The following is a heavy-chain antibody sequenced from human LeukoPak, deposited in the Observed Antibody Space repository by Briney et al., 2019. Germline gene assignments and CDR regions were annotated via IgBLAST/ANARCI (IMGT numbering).Heavy chain of an antibody. J-gene: IGHJ4*02. CDR1: GFIFSSYW. CDR3: ARGGDAFDY. V-gene: IGHV3-7*03. Sequence: GGSLRLSCAASGFIFSSYWMSWVRQAPGKGLEWVANIKQDGSEKYYLDSVEGRFTISRDNAKNSLYLQMNSLRAEETAVYYCARGGDAFDYWGQGTLVSVSS. D-gene: IGHD3-10*01. CDR2: IKQDGSEK.